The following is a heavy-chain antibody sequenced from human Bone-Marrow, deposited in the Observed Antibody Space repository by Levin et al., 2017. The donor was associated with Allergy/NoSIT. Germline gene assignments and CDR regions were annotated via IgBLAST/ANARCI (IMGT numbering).Heavy chain of an antibody. CDR2: INAGNGNT. J-gene: IGHJ4*02. CDR3: AIGEYSSSGRRYGIDY. D-gene: IGHD6-6*01. V-gene: IGHV1-3*01. CDR1: GYTFTSYA. Sequence: ASVKVSCKASGYTFTSYAMHWVRQAPGQRLEWMGWINAGNGNTKYSQKFQGRVTITRDTSASTAYMELSSLRSEDTAVYYCAIGEYSSSGRRYGIDYWGQGTLVTVSS.